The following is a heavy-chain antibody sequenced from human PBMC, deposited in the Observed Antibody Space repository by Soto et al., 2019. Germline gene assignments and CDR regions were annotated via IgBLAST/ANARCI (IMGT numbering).Heavy chain of an antibody. CDR3: TRDQVDSSGYYFFDF. Sequence: GGSLRLSYAASGFTFSRYWMHWVRQAPGKGLVWVSRISSDGSNAIYADSVKGRFTISRDNAKNTLHLQMNSLRAEDTATYYCTRDQVDSSGYYFFDFWGRGTLVTVSS. V-gene: IGHV3-74*01. CDR1: GFTFSRYW. J-gene: IGHJ4*02. D-gene: IGHD3-22*01. CDR2: ISSDGSNA.